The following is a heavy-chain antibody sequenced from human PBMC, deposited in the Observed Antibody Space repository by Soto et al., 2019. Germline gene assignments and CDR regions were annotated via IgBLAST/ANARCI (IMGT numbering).Heavy chain of an antibody. CDR2: ISYLGTT. CDR1: GGSIDSNHYY. D-gene: IGHD1-26*01. Sequence: SETLSLTCIVSGGSIDSNHYYWGWVRQPPGKGLEWIASISYLGTTYYNPSLKSRVTISIDTSKNQFSLNLSSVTAADTAVYYCARNSGSYSPFYYGMDVWGQGTTVTVSS. CDR3: ARNSGSYSPFYYGMDV. J-gene: IGHJ6*02. V-gene: IGHV4-39*07.